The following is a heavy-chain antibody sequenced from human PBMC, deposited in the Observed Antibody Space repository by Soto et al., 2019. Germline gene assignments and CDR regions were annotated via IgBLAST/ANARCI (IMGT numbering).Heavy chain of an antibody. D-gene: IGHD5-12*01. CDR1: GFSLSNAKMG. CDR3: ARISRDGYNYLDY. Sequence: SGPTLVNPTETLTLTCTVSGFSLSNAKMGVTWIRQPPGKALEWLAHIFSNDEKSYSTSLKSRLTISKDTSKSQVVLTMTNMDPVDTATYYCARISRDGYNYLDYWGQGTLVTVS. CDR2: IFSNDEK. V-gene: IGHV2-26*01. J-gene: IGHJ4*02.